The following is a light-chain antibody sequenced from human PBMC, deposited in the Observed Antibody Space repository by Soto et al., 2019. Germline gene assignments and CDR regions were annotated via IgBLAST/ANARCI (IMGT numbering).Light chain of an antibody. V-gene: IGKV1-27*01. CDR3: QNYNSVPLT. Sequence: DIQMTQSPSSLSASVGDRVTITCRASQGLSNYLAWYQQKPGKVPKLLIYAASTLQSGVPSRFSGSGSGTDFTLTISSLQPEDVATYYCQNYNSVPLTFGGGTKVEIK. CDR1: QGLSNY. J-gene: IGKJ4*01. CDR2: AAS.